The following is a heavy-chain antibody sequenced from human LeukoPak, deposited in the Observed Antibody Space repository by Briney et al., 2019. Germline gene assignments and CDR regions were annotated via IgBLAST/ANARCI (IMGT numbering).Heavy chain of an antibody. CDR1: GFTVSSSY. CDR3: AKDQTVGDPYNWFDP. Sequence: GGSLRLSCAASGFTVSSSYMSWVRQAPGKGLEWVSVIRSDGTTAYADSVKGRFTISRDNSKNTLYLQMNSLRAEDTAVYYCAKDQTVGDPYNWFDPWGQGTLVTVSS. CDR2: IRSDGTT. D-gene: IGHD4-17*01. V-gene: IGHV3-53*05. J-gene: IGHJ5*02.